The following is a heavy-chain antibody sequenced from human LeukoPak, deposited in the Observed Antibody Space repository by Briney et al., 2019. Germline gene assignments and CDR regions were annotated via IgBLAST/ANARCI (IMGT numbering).Heavy chain of an antibody. CDR3: ARDYYETSLAFDI. CDR1: GYTFTGYY. CDR2: INPNSGGT. J-gene: IGHJ3*02. D-gene: IGHD3-22*01. V-gene: IGHV1-2*02. Sequence: ASVKVSCKTSGYTFTGYYMHWVRQAPGQGLEWMGWINPNSGGTNYAQKFQGRVTMTRDTSISTAYMELSRLRSDDTAVYYCARDYYETSLAFDIWGQGTMVIVSS.